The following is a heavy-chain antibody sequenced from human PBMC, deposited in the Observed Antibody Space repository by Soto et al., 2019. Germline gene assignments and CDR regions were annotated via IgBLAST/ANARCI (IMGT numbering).Heavy chain of an antibody. Sequence: EVQLVESGGGLVQPGGSLRLSCAASGFTFSSYAMHWVRQAPGKGLEYVSAISSNGGSTYYANSVKGRFTISRDNSKNTRYLQMGSLRAEDMAVYYCARTEPDYYDSSGYYPFDYWGQGTLVTVSS. CDR1: GFTFSSYA. CDR3: ARTEPDYYDSSGYYPFDY. J-gene: IGHJ4*02. CDR2: ISSNGGST. V-gene: IGHV3-64*01. D-gene: IGHD3-22*01.